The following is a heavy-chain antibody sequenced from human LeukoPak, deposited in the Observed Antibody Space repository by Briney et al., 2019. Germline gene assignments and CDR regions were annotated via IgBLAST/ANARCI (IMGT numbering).Heavy chain of an antibody. Sequence: GASVKVSCKVSGYTLTELSMHWVRQAPGKGLEWVGGFDPEDGETIYAQKFQGRVTMTEDTSTDTAYMELSSLRSEDTAVYYCAADIYYYDSSGYYAGHWGQGTLVTVSS. D-gene: IGHD3-22*01. V-gene: IGHV1-24*01. CDR2: FDPEDGET. CDR3: AADIYYYDSSGYYAGH. J-gene: IGHJ4*02. CDR1: GYTLTELS.